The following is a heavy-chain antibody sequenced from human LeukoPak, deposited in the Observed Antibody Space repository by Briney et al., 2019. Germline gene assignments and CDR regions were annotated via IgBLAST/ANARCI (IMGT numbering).Heavy chain of an antibody. V-gene: IGHV4-38-2*01. D-gene: IGHD3-16*01. Sequence: KPSETLSLTCAVSSYSISSDYYWGWIRQPPGKGLEWIGTIYHSGSTYYNPSLKSRVTISVDTSKNQFSLKLSSVTAADTAVYYCARRGSSSNWFDSWGQGTLVTVSS. J-gene: IGHJ5*01. CDR2: IYHSGST. CDR3: ARRGSSSNWFDS. CDR1: SYSISSDYY.